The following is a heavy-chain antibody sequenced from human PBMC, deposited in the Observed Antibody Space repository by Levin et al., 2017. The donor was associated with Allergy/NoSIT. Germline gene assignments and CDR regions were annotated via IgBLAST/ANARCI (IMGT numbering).Heavy chain of an antibody. CDR2: IIPIFGTA. J-gene: IGHJ5*02. Sequence: ASVKVSCKASGGTFSSYAISWVRQAPGQGLEWMGGIIPIFGTANYAQKFQGRVTITADESTSTAYMELSSLRSEDTAVYYCARDPGRYSSSWGWFDPWGQGTLVTVSS. CDR1: GGTFSSYA. D-gene: IGHD6-13*01. CDR3: ARDPGRYSSSWGWFDP. V-gene: IGHV1-69*13.